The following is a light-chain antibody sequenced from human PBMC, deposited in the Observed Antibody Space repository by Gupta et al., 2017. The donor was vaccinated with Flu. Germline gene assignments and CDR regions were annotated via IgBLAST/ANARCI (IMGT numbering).Light chain of an antibody. CDR2: GNS. CDR1: TFKIGSTCG. V-gene: IGLV1-40*01. CDR3: QSYDRRLNPWV. J-gene: IGLJ3*02. Sequence: VTTYSTGVTFKIGSTCGVHWYQQVAGAAPKLLVCGNSKRLSVVPVRISASKSGTSASLAISGLQTDDEADYYCQSYDRRLNPWVFGGGTKLTVL.